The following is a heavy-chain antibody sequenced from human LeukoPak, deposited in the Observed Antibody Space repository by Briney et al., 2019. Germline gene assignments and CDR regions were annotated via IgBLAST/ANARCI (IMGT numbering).Heavy chain of an antibody. CDR2: IYYSGST. J-gene: IGHJ4*02. Sequence: SETLSLTCTVSGYSISSGYYWGWIRQPPGKGLEWIGSIYYSGSTYYNPSLKSRVTISVDTSKNQFSLKLSSVTAADTAVYYCARHRGYSYGYFDYWGQGTLVTVSS. V-gene: IGHV4-38-2*02. CDR1: GYSISSGYY. D-gene: IGHD5-18*01. CDR3: ARHRGYSYGYFDY.